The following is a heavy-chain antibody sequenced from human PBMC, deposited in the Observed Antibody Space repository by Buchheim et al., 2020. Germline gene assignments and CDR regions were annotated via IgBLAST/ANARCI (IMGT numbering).Heavy chain of an antibody. CDR2: ISHDGSNK. V-gene: IGHV3-30*04. CDR1: GFTFSSYA. J-gene: IGHJ6*02. D-gene: IGHD3-22*01. Sequence: QVQLVESGGGVVQPGRSLRLSCAASGFTFSSYAMHWVRQAPGKGLEWVAVISHDGSNKYYADSVKGRFTISRDKSKNTLYLQMNSLRAEDTAVYYCARASEYYYDSSGYPNPSYYYYGMDVWGQGTT. CDR3: ARASEYYYDSSGYPNPSYYYYGMDV.